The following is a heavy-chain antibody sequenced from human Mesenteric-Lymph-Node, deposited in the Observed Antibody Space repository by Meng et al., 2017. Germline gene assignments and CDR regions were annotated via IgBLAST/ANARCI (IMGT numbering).Heavy chain of an antibody. Sequence: SVKVSCKASGGTFSNYAISWVRQAPGQGLEWLGGIIPGLGTPHYAQRFQGRVTITTDESTTTAYMELNSLRSEDTALYYCAIGYCTGGSCFSSLLYHYGLDVWGQGTTVTVSS. D-gene: IGHD2-15*01. V-gene: IGHV1-69*05. CDR2: IIPGLGTP. CDR3: AIGYCTGGSCFSSLLYHYGLDV. J-gene: IGHJ6*02. CDR1: GGTFSNYA.